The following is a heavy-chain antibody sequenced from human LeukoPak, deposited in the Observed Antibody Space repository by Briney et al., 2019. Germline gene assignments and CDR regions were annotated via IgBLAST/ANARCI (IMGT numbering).Heavy chain of an antibody. CDR2: IYYSGST. D-gene: IGHD6-19*01. CDR3: ARHYPDSGWYPLDY. CDR1: GGSISSYY. V-gene: IGHV4-59*08. J-gene: IGHJ4*02. Sequence: SETLSLTCTVSGGSISSYYWSWIRQPPGKGLEWIGYIYYSGSTNYNPSLKSRVTISVDTSKNQFSLKLNSVTAADTAVYYCARHYPDSGWYPLDYWGQGTLVTVSS.